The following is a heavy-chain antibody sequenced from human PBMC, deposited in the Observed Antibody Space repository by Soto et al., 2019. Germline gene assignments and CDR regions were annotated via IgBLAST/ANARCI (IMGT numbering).Heavy chain of an antibody. V-gene: IGHV3-23*01. CDR3: AKSIVSTIALDY. CDR1: GFRFSDYA. CDR2: ISGSAVST. J-gene: IGHJ4*02. D-gene: IGHD5-12*01. Sequence: VVSLRLSSASSGFRFSDYAITWVRQAPGKGLEWVSAISGSAVSTYYADSVKGRFTISRDNSRNTVYLQMSSLRAEDTAVYYCAKSIVSTIALDYWGQGT.